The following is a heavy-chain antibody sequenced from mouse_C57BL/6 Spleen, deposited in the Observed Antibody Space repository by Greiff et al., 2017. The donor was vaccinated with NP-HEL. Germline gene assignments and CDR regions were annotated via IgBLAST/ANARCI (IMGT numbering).Heavy chain of an antibody. CDR3: ASYYGSSSAWFAY. V-gene: IGHV5-6*01. Sequence: EVKLMESGGDLVKPGGSLKLSCAASGFTFSSYGMSWVRQTPDKRLEWVATISSGGSYTYYPDSVKGRFTISRDNAKNTLYLQMSSLKSEDTAMYYCASYYGSSSAWFAYWGQGTLVTVSA. J-gene: IGHJ3*01. CDR2: ISSGGSYT. D-gene: IGHD1-1*01. CDR1: GFTFSSYG.